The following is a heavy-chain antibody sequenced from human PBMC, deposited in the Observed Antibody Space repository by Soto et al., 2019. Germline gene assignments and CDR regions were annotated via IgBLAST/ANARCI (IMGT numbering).Heavy chain of an antibody. V-gene: IGHV3-33*01. Sequence: LRLSCAASGFTFSSYGMHWVRQAPGKGLEWVAVIWYDGSNKYYADSVKGRFTISRDNSKNTLYLQMNSLRAEDTAVYYCARDTPGLDYYGMDVWGQRTTVTVSS. J-gene: IGHJ6*02. CDR3: ARDTPGLDYYGMDV. CDR2: IWYDGSNK. D-gene: IGHD3-9*01. CDR1: GFTFSSYG.